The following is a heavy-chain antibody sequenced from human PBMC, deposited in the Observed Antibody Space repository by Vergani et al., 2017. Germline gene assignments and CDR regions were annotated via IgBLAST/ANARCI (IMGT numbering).Heavy chain of an antibody. Sequence: EVQLVESGGGFVQPGGSLRLSCAASGFTFSSYWMHWVRQAPGKGLVWVSRINSDGSSTSYADSVKGRFTISRDNAKNTLYLQMNSLRAEDTAVYYCARMRKIQLWLRGFDYWGQGTLVTVSS. D-gene: IGHD5-18*01. CDR3: ARMRKIQLWLRGFDY. CDR1: GFTFSSYW. CDR2: INSDGSST. V-gene: IGHV3-74*02. J-gene: IGHJ4*02.